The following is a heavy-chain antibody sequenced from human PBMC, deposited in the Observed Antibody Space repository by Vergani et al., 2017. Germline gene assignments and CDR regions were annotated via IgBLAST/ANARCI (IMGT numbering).Heavy chain of an antibody. Sequence: QVQLVQSGAEVKKPGSSVKVSCKASGGTFSSYAISWVRQAPGQGLEWMGGIIPIFGTAIYAQKFQGRVTMTEDTSTDTAYMELSSLRSEDTAVYYCATGSASGSYYESDYWGQGTLVTVSS. D-gene: IGHD1-26*01. CDR2: IIPIFGTA. CDR3: ATGSASGSYYESDY. V-gene: IGHV1-69*14. CDR1: GGTFSSYA. J-gene: IGHJ4*02.